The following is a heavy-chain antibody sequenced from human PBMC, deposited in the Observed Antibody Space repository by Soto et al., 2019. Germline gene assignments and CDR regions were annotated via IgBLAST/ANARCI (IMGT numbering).Heavy chain of an antibody. D-gene: IGHD5-18*01. CDR3: ARDSRCGYSYGYYYGMDV. J-gene: IGHJ6*02. Sequence: GGSLSLSCAASGFTFSSYGMHWVRQPPGKGLEWVAVIWYDGSNKYYADSVKGRFTISRDNSKNTLYLQMNSLRAEDTAVYYCARDSRCGYSYGYYYGMDVWGQGTTVTVSS. V-gene: IGHV3-33*01. CDR1: GFTFSSYG. CDR2: IWYDGSNK.